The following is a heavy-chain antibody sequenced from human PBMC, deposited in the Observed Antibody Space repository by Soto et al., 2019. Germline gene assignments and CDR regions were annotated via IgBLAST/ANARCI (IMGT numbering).Heavy chain of an antibody. CDR2: ISANGQGI. CDR3: ARRDGYNWDWFDP. Sequence: GSLRLSCPASGFTFTYYAFSWVRQAPGKGLEGVSAISANGQGIYYADSVRGRFTISRDNSKNTVFLHMDSLRSADTAVSYCARRDGYNWDWFDPWGQGTLVTVSS. CDR1: GFTFTYYA. J-gene: IGHJ5*02. D-gene: IGHD5-12*01. V-gene: IGHV3-23*01.